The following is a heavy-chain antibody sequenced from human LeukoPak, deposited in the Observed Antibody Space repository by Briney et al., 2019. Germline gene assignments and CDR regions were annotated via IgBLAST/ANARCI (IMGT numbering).Heavy chain of an antibody. J-gene: IGHJ4*02. CDR3: ARDGVAQQLVHYFDY. CDR1: GFTFSNAW. D-gene: IGHD6-13*01. CDR2: IYDGGTT. V-gene: IGHV3-53*01. Sequence: GGSLRLSCAASGFTFSNAWMSWVRQAPGKGLEWVSLIYDGGTTYYADSVKGRFTISRDNSKNTLYLQMNSLRAEDTAMYYCARDGVAQQLVHYFDYWGQGTLVTVSS.